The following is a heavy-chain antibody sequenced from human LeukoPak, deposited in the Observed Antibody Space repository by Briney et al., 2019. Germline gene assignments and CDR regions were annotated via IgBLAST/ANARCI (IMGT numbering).Heavy chain of an antibody. CDR1: GFTFSDYF. V-gene: IGHV3-21*01. CDR2: ISSISSHI. CDR3: AREEWELLVLDY. J-gene: IGHJ4*02. D-gene: IGHD1-26*01. Sequence: GGSLRLSCAASGFTFSDYFMNWVRQAPGKGLEWVSSISSISSHIYYADSVKGRFTISRDNAKNSLYLQMNSLRAEDTAVYYCAREEWELLVLDYWGQGTLVTVSS.